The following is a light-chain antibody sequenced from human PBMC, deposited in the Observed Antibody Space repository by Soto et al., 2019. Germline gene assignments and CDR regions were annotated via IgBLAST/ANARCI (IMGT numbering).Light chain of an antibody. CDR1: SSDVGGYNY. J-gene: IGLJ1*01. V-gene: IGLV2-14*01. Sequence: QSALTQPASVSGSPGQSITISCTGTSSDVGGYNYVSWYQQHPGKAPKLMIYDVSNRPSGVSNRFSGSKSGNAASLTISGLQAEDEADYDCSSYTSRSSSTYVFGTGTQVTVL. CDR3: SSYTSRSSSTYV. CDR2: DVS.